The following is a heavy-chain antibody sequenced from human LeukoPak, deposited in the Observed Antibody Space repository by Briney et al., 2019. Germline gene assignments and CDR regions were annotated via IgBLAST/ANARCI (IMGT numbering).Heavy chain of an antibody. CDR2: ITGSGDST. J-gene: IGHJ4*02. Sequence: GASLRLSCVASGFTFSNYAMSWVRQAPGKGLEWVSAITGSGDSTFNAVSVKGRFTISRDNSKNTLHLQMNNLRAEDTAVYYCAKSRIVVVTAIDYWGQGILVTVSS. V-gene: IGHV3-23*01. CDR1: GFTFSNYA. D-gene: IGHD2-21*02. CDR3: AKSRIVVVTAIDY.